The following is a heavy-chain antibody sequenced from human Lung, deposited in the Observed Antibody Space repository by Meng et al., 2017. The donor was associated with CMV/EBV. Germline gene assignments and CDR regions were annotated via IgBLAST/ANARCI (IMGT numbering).Heavy chain of an antibody. J-gene: IGHJ4*02. CDR1: GFTFDDYG. Sequence: SCAASGFTFDDYGMSWVRQAPGKGLEWGSGINWNGGSTGYADSVKGRFTISRDNAKNSLYLQMNSLRAEDTALYYCARGRGAARPGYFDYWGQGTLVTVSS. CDR3: ARGRGAARPGYFDY. D-gene: IGHD6-6*01. V-gene: IGHV3-20*04. CDR2: INWNGGST.